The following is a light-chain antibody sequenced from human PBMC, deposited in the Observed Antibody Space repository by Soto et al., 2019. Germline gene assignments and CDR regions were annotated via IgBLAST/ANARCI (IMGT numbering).Light chain of an antibody. J-gene: IGKJ5*01. CDR1: QNINNY. V-gene: IGKV1-33*01. Sequence: DIQMTQSPSCLSASVGDRATLTCRASQNINNYLNWYQQKPGRAPKLLIYDASNLEAGVPSRFSGSGSGTDFTSTISRLQPEDIATYYCQQYENLPTFGQGTQLEIK. CDR3: QQYENLPT. CDR2: DAS.